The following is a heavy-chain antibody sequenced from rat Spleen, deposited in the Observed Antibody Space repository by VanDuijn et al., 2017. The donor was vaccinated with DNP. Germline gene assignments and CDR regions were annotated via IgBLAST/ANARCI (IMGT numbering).Heavy chain of an antibody. J-gene: IGHJ2*01. D-gene: IGHD1-4*01. CDR1: GFTFNNYW. CDR3: AGRPPPTRGPFDY. CDR2: ITYDGSST. Sequence: EVQLVESGGGLVQPGRSLKLSCVASGFTFNNYWMNWVRQAPGRGLEWVASITYDGSSTYYRDSVKGRFTISRDNAKSTLYLQMDSLRSEDTATYYCAGRPPPTRGPFDYWGQGVTVPVSS. V-gene: IGHV5-31*01.